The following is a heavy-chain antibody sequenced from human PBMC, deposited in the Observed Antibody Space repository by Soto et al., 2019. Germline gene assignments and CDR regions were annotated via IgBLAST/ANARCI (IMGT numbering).Heavy chain of an antibody. CDR1: GGSLSSGGYY. Sequence: SDTLSLTCTVSGGSLSSGGYYWSWIRQHPGKGLEWIGYIYYSGSTYYNPSLKSRVTISVDTSKNQFSLKLSSVTAADTAVYYCAISPRWGYSYGPAYFDYWGQGTLVNVSS. CDR3: AISPRWGYSYGPAYFDY. CDR2: IYYSGST. J-gene: IGHJ4*02. D-gene: IGHD5-18*01. V-gene: IGHV4-31*03.